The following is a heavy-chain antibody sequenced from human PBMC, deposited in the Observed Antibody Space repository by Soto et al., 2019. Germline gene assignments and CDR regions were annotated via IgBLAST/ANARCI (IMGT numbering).Heavy chain of an antibody. CDR2: ISGSDGKT. CDR1: GFSFASFA. V-gene: IGHV3-23*01. CDR3: AKWSSTDY. D-gene: IGHD3-10*01. J-gene: IGHJ4*02. Sequence: LRLSCTTSGFSFASFAMTWVRQAPGKGLEWVATISGSDGKTYYADSVKGRFSISRDTSRNTLYLQMNSLRADDTAIYYCAKWSSTDYWGPGTLVTGSS.